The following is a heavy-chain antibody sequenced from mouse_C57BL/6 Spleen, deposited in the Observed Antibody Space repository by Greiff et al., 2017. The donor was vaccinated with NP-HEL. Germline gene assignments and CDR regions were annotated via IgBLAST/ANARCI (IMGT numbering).Heavy chain of an antibody. V-gene: IGHV14-2*01. J-gene: IGHJ3*01. D-gene: IGHD2-5*01. CDR2: IDPEDGET. Sequence: EVKLVESGAELVKPGASVKLSCTASGFNIKDYYMHWVKQRTEQGLEWIGRIDPEDGETKYAPKFQGKATITADTSSNTAYLQLSSLTSEDTAVYYCASSNYEFAYWGQGTLVTVSA. CDR1: GFNIKDYY. CDR3: ASSNYEFAY.